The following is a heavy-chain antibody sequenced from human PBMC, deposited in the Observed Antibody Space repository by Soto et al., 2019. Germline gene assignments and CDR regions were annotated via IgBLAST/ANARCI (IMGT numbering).Heavy chain of an antibody. V-gene: IGHV1-69*13. J-gene: IGHJ6*02. CDR1: GGTFSSYA. CDR3: ARDWGQVRVMVTYGMDV. Sequence: ASVKVSCKASGGTFSSYAISWVRQAPGQGLEWMGGIIPIFGTANYAQKFQGRVTITADESTSTAYMELSSLISEDTAVYYCARDWGQVRVMVTYGMDVWGQGTTVTVSS. CDR2: IIPIFGTA. D-gene: IGHD3-10*01.